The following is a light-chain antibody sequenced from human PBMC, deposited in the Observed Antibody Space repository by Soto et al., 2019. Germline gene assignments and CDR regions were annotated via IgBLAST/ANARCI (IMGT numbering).Light chain of an antibody. J-gene: IGKJ1*01. V-gene: IGKV1-5*03. CDR3: QKYNSAPRT. CDR2: RAS. Sequence: DIQMTESPSTRSACVGDRVTMTCRASQSISNSLAWYQQQPGKAPKLLIYRASALQSGVPSRFSALGSGTDFTLTISSLQPDDVAVYYCQKYNSAPRTFGQGTKVDIK. CDR1: QSISNS.